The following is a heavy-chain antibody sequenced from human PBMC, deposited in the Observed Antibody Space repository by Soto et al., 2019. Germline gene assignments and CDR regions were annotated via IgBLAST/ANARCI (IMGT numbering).Heavy chain of an antibody. V-gene: IGHV4-39*01. CDR3: ATLWGHD. CDR2: IYYSGST. CDR1: GGSISSSSYY. D-gene: IGHD3-10*01. Sequence: QLQLPESGPGLVKPSETLSLTCTVSGGSISSSSYYWVWIRQPPGKGLEWIGRIYYSGSTYYNPALKGRVTLSVDTAKNQFSLRLSSVTAAGTAVYYCATLWGHDWGQVPLVTASS. J-gene: IGHJ4*02.